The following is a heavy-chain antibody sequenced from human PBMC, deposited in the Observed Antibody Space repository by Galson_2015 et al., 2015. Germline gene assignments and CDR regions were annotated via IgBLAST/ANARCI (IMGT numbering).Heavy chain of an antibody. V-gene: IGHV5-51*03. Sequence: QSGAEVKKPGESLKISCKGSGYSFTSYWIGWVRQMPGKGLEWMGIIYPGDSDTRYSPSFQGQVTISADKSISTAYLQWSSLKASDTAMYYCAIAAYCGGDCYSSWFDPWGQGTLVTVSS. CDR2: IYPGDSDT. CDR1: GYSFTSYW. CDR3: AIAAYCGGDCYSSWFDP. J-gene: IGHJ5*02. D-gene: IGHD2-21*02.